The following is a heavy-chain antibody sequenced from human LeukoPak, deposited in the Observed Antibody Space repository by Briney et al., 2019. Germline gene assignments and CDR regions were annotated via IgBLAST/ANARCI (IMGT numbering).Heavy chain of an antibody. J-gene: IGHJ4*02. V-gene: IGHV3-9*01. CDR2: ISWNSGSI. Sequence: GGSLRLSCAASGFTFDDYAMHWVRQAPGKGLEWVSGISWNSGSIGYADSVKGRFTISRDNAKNSLYLQVNSLRAEDTALYYCAKDRSWGQGTLVTVSS. CDR3: AKDRS. CDR1: GFTFDDYA.